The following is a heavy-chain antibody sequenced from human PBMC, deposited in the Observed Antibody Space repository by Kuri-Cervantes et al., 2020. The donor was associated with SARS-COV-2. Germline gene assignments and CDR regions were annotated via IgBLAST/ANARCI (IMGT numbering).Heavy chain of an antibody. J-gene: IGHJ6*02. D-gene: IGHD2-2*01. CDR2: INHSGST. CDR3: ARDRYCSSTSCYDVAYGMDV. V-gene: IGHV4-4*02. Sequence: SQTLSLTCAVSGGSISSSNWWSWIRQPPGKGLEWIGEINHSGSTNYNPSLKSRVTISVDTSKNQFSLKLSSVTAADTAVYYCARDRYCSSTSCYDVAYGMDVWGQGTTVTVSS. CDR1: GGSISSSNW.